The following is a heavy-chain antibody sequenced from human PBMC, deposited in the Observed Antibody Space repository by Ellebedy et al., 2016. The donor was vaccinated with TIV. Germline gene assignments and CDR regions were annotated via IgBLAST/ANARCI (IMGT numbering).Heavy chain of an antibody. V-gene: IGHV5-10-1*01. CDR1: GYSFTSYW. CDR3: ARLGYCSGGSCYGSLNLDY. J-gene: IGHJ4*02. D-gene: IGHD2-15*01. CDR2: IDPSDSYT. Sequence: GESLKISCKGSGYSFTSYWISWVRQMPGKGLEWMGRIDPSDSYTNYSPSFQGHVTISADKSISTAYLQWSSLKASDTAMYYCARLGYCSGGSCYGSLNLDYWGQGTLVTVSS.